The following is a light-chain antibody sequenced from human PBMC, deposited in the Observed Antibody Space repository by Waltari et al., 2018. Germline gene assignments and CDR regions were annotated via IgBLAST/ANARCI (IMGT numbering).Light chain of an antibody. J-gene: IGLJ2*01. CDR1: SSDVGSYNY. Sequence: QSVLTQPASVSGSPGPSITISCTGSSSDVGSYNYVLWYQQHPGKAPKLLIFDVTNRPSGISTRFSCSKSCPIASLTISGLQAYDETDYYCNSYSDSNSLVVFGGGTKLTVL. CDR2: DVT. V-gene: IGLV2-14*03. CDR3: NSYSDSNSLVV.